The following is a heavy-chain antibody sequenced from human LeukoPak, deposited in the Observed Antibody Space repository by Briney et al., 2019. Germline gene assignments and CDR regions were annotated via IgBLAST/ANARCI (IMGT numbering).Heavy chain of an antibody. V-gene: IGHV1-18*01. D-gene: IGHD2-2*02. CDR1: GYTFTSYG. CDR2: ISAYNGIT. J-gene: IGHJ6*03. CDR3: ARRADIVVVPAAIFYYYYYMDV. Sequence: GASVKVSCKASGYTFTSYGISWVRQAPGQGLEWMGWISAYNGITNYAQKLQGRVTMTTDTSTSTAYMELRSLRSDDTAVYYCARRADIVVVPAAIFYYYYYMDVWGKGTTVTVSS.